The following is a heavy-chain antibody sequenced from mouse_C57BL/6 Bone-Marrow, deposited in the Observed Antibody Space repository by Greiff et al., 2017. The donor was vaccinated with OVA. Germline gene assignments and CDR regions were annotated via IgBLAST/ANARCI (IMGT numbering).Heavy chain of an antibody. V-gene: IGHV1-42*01. CDR2: INPRTGGT. CDR1: GYSFTGYY. CDR3: SRGPWFAY. Sequence: EVQLQQSGPELVKPGASVKISCKASGYSFTGYYMNWVKQSPEKSLEWIGEINPRTGGTNYNQKFKGKATLTVDKSSSTAYMHLRSLTSEDSAVYYCSRGPWFAYWGQGTLVTGSA. J-gene: IGHJ3*01.